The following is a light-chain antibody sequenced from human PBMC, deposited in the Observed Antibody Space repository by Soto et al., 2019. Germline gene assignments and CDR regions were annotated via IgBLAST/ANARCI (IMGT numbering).Light chain of an antibody. CDR1: TSNIGTNT. Sequence: QSVLTQSPSASGTPGQRVSISCSGSTSNIGTNTVSWYQHVPGTAPKLLIYSNDQRPSAVPGRFSGSKSGTSASLAISGLLSEDEADYYCQSYDSVMRASVFGGGTKLTVL. CDR3: QSYDSVMRASV. CDR2: SND. V-gene: IGLV1-44*01. J-gene: IGLJ2*01.